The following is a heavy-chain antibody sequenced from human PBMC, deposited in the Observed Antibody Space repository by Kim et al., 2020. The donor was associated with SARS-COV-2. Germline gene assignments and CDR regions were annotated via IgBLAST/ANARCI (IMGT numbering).Heavy chain of an antibody. CDR2: ISYGGSNK. J-gene: IGHJ4*02. Sequence: GGSLRLSCAASGFTFSSYGMHWVRQAPGKGLEWVAVISYGGSNKYYADSVKGRFTISRDNSKNTLYLQMNSLRAEDTAVYYCAKDGWRFGELFPFDYWGQGTLVTVSS. V-gene: IGHV3-30*18. D-gene: IGHD3-10*01. CDR1: GFTFSSYG. CDR3: AKDGWRFGELFPFDY.